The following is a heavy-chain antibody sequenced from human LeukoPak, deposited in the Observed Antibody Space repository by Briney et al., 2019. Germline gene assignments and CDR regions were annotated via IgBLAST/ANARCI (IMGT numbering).Heavy chain of an antibody. D-gene: IGHD3-10*01. Sequence: PGGSLRLSCAASGFTFSDYYMSWIRQPPGKGLEWVSYISSSGTTIYDADSVRGRFTASRDNAKSSLYLQMDSLSAEERAVYYCASLRGVNRWGQGTLVTVSS. CDR1: GFTFSDYY. J-gene: IGHJ4*02. CDR3: ASLRGVNR. V-gene: IGHV3-11*01. CDR2: ISSSGTTI.